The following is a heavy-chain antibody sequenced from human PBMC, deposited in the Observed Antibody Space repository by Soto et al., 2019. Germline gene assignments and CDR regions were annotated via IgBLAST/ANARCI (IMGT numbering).Heavy chain of an antibody. CDR1: DGYISSYY. Sequence: SETLPLTCTVADGYISSYYCSWIRQPPGKGLEWIGYIYYSGSTYYNPSLKSRVTISVDTSKNQFSLKLSSVTAADTAVYYCASPYCSSTSCFEYFQHWGQGTLVTVSS. CDR2: IYYSGST. V-gene: IGHV4-59*04. CDR3: ASPYCSSTSCFEYFQH. D-gene: IGHD2-2*01. J-gene: IGHJ1*01.